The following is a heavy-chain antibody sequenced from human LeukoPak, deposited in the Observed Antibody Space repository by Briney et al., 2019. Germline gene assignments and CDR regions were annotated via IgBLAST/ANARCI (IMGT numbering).Heavy chain of an antibody. D-gene: IGHD3-16*01. CDR2: IIPILGIA. CDR3: ARDTLTFGGVVNPLDI. V-gene: IGHV1-69*04. J-gene: IGHJ3*02. CDR1: GGTFSSYA. Sequence: ASVKVSCKASGGTFSSYAISWVRQAPGQGLEWMGRIIPILGIANYAQKFQGRVTITADKSTSTAYMELSSLRAEDTAVYYCARDTLTFGGVVNPLDIWGQGTMVTVSS.